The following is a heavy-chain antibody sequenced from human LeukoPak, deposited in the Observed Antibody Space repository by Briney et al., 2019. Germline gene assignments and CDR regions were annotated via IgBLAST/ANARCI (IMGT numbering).Heavy chain of an antibody. V-gene: IGHV4-4*07. CDR1: GDSISTYY. Sequence: PSETLSLTCTVSGDSISTYYWSWIRQAAGKGLEWIGRIFTSGNTNHNPSLKSRVTMSLDTSKNQFSLKLSSVTAADTAVYYCARKALPGNWFDPWGQGALVTVSS. CDR3: ARKALPGNWFDP. CDR2: IFTSGNT. J-gene: IGHJ5*02.